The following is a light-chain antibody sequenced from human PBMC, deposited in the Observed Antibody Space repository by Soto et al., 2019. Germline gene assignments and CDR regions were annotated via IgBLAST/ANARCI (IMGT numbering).Light chain of an antibody. CDR3: QQASSFPLT. CDR1: ERVASNY. J-gene: IGKJ5*01. V-gene: IGKV3-11*01. CDR2: EAS. Sequence: ESVLTHSPGTLSLSAVERATLFCRASERVASNYLAWYQQKPGQAPRLLIYEASNRATGIPPRFSGSGSGTDFTLTISSLQPEDFATYYCQQASSFPLTFGQGTRLEIK.